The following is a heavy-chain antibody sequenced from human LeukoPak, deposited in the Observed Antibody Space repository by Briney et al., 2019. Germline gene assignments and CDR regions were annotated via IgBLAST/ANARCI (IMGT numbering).Heavy chain of an antibody. J-gene: IGHJ6*02. CDR2: IGGSDGST. V-gene: IGHV3-23*01. D-gene: IGHD6-19*01. CDR1: GFTFSNYA. Sequence: GASLRLSYAASGFTFSNYAMTWVRQAPGKGLEWVSVIGGSDGSTHYADSVKGRFTISRDNSKNTLNLQMNSLRAEDTAVYYCAKDSSGWYYYYGMDVWGQGTTVTVSS. CDR3: AKDSSGWYYYYGMDV.